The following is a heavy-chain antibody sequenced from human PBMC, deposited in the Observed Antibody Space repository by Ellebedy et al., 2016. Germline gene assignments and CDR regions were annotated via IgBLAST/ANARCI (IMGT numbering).Heavy chain of an antibody. D-gene: IGHD3-10*01. CDR1: GFTFSSYG. J-gene: IGHJ4*02. Sequence: GGSLRLXXAASGFTFSSYGMHWVRQAPGKGLEWVAVISYDGSNKYYADSVKGRFTISRDNSKNTLYLQMNSLRAEDTAVYYCAKDLPSGYWGQGTLVTVSS. CDR3: AKDLPSGY. V-gene: IGHV3-30*18. CDR2: ISYDGSNK.